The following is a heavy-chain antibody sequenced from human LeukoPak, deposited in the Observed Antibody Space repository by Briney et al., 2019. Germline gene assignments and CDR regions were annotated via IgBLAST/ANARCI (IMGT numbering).Heavy chain of an antibody. J-gene: IGHJ1*01. CDR3: ARSHSPVEQWLVQFQH. Sequence: ASVKVSCKASGYTFTGYYMHWVRQAPGQGLEWMGWINPNSGGTNYAQKFQGRVTMTRDTSISTAYMELSRLRSDDTAVYYCARSHSPVEQWLVQFQHWGQGTLVTVSS. D-gene: IGHD6-19*01. CDR2: INPNSGGT. CDR1: GYTFTGYY. V-gene: IGHV1-2*02.